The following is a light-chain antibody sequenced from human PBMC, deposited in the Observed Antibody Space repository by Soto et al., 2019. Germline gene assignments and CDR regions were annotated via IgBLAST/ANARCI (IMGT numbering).Light chain of an antibody. V-gene: IGKV3-20*01. J-gene: IGKJ2*01. CDR3: QQYGSSVYT. Sequence: EIVLTQSPGTLSLSPGERATLSCRASQSVSSSYLAWYQQKPGQAPRLLIYGASSRATGIPDRLSGSGSGTDFTLTISRLEPEDFAVYYCQQYGSSVYTFGQGTKLEIK. CDR2: GAS. CDR1: QSVSSSY.